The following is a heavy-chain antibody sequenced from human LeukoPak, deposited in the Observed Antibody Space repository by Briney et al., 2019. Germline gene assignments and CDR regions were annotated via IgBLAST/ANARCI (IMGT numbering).Heavy chain of an antibody. Sequence: PSETLSLTCAVYGGSFSGSFSDYYWTCIRQTPGKGLEWIGEIHHSGSTNYNPSLKSRVTISVDTSKNQFSLKLNSLTAADTAVYYRATFRWGVGFEYWGQGTLATVSS. V-gene: IGHV4-34*01. J-gene: IGHJ4*02. CDR1: GGSFSGSFSDYY. CDR2: IHHSGST. D-gene: IGHD3-16*01. CDR3: ATFRWGVGFEY.